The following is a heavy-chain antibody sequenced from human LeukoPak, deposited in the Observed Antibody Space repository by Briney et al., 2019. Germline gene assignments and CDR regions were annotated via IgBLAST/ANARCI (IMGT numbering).Heavy chain of an antibody. CDR2: IYYSGST. D-gene: IGHD3-22*01. V-gene: IGHV4-31*03. CDR3: ASTSDYSNYDSSGYYSWGYFQH. CDR1: GGSISSGGYY. Sequence: SETLSLTCTVSGGSISSGGYYWSWIRQHPGKGLEWLGYIYYSGSTYYNPSLKSRVTISVDTSKNQFSLKLSSVTAADTAVYYCASTSDYSNYDSSGYYSWGYFQHWGQGTLVTVSP. J-gene: IGHJ1*01.